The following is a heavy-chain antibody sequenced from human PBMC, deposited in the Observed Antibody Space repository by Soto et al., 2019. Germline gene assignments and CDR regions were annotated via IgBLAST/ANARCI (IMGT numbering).Heavy chain of an antibody. Sequence: EVQLLESGGGLVQPGGSLRLSCEVSGFTFSNYAMSWVRQAPGKGPEWVSAIGASGVYTNYANSVKGRFTISRDNSKNTLYLQMNSLRAEDTAIYYCAKGHGDYVAYFGCRGQGALVIVSS. V-gene: IGHV3-23*01. CDR1: GFTFSNYA. CDR3: AKGHGDYVAYFGC. J-gene: IGHJ4*02. D-gene: IGHD4-17*01. CDR2: IGASGVYT.